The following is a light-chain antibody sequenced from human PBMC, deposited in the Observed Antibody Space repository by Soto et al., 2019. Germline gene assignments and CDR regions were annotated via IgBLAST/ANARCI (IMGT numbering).Light chain of an antibody. J-gene: IGKJ5*01. CDR2: RAS. CDR1: QNINSN. V-gene: IGKV3-15*01. Sequence: EIVITQSPATLSVSPGESATLSCRASQNINSNLAWYQQKPGQAPRLLIYRASTMANGIPARFSGSGSGTELTLTISSLQSEDFAVYYCQQYNNWPTITFGQGTRLEIK. CDR3: QQYNNWPTIT.